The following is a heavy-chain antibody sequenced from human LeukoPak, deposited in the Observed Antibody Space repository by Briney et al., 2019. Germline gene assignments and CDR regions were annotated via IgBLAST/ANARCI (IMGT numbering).Heavy chain of an antibody. J-gene: IGHJ4*02. CDR2: INHSGST. CDR1: GGSFSGYS. Sequence: SETLSLTCAVYGGSFSGYSWSWIRQPPGKGLEWIGEINHSGSTNYNPSLKSRVTISVDTSKNQLSLKLSSVTAADTAVYYCARGAPGGNDYGDYWGQGTLVTVSS. V-gene: IGHV4-34*01. CDR3: ARGAPGGNDYGDY.